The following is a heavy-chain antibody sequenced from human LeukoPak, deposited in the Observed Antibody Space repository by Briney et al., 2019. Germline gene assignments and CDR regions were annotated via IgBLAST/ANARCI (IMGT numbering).Heavy chain of an antibody. D-gene: IGHD6-13*01. V-gene: IGHV4-34*01. CDR1: GGSFSGYY. J-gene: IGHJ4*02. Sequence: PSETLSLTCAVYGGSFSGYYWGWIRQPPGKGLEWIGEINHSGSTNYNPSLKSRVTISVDTSKNQFSLKLSSVTAADTAVYYCARGHERAARRVDYWGQGTLVTVSS. CDR3: ARGHERAARRVDY. CDR2: INHSGST.